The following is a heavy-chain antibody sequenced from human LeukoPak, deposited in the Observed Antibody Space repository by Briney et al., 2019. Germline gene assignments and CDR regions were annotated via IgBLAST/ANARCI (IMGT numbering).Heavy chain of an antibody. CDR3: ARAGKLMITMVRGALASKKGFDI. CDR1: GYTFSDYY. J-gene: IGHJ3*02. CDR2: INPNSGGT. D-gene: IGHD3-10*01. Sequence: ASVKVSCKASGYTFSDYYIHWVRQAPGQGLEWMGWINPNSGGTNYAQKFQGRVTMTRDTSISTAYMELSRLRSDDMAVYYCARAGKLMITMVRGALASKKGFDIWGQGTMVTVSS. V-gene: IGHV1-2*02.